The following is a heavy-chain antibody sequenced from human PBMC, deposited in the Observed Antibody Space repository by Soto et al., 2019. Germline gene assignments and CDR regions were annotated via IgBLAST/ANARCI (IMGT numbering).Heavy chain of an antibody. CDR3: ARGGGNVNYDFWSGYYRLNYYYYGMDA. CDR2: IYYSGST. J-gene: IGHJ6*02. CDR1: GGSISSYY. Sequence: PSETLSLTCTVSGGSISSYYWSWIRQPPGKGLEWIGYIYYSGSTNYNPSLKSRVTISVDTSKNQFSLKLSSVTAADTAVYYCARGGGNVNYDFWSGYYRLNYYYYGMDAWGQGTTVTVSS. V-gene: IGHV4-59*01. D-gene: IGHD3-3*01.